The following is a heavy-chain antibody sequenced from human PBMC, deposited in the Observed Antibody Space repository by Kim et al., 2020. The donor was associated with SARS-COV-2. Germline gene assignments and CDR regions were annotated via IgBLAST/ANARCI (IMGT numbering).Heavy chain of an antibody. CDR2: ISSSGSTI. CDR3: ARDNFSMAGTFDY. Sequence: GGSLRPSCAASGFTFSDYYMSWIRQAPGKGLEWVSYISSSGSTIYYADSVKGRFTISRDNAKNSLYLQMNSLRAEDTAVYYCARDNFSMAGTFDYWGQGTLVTVSS. J-gene: IGHJ4*02. D-gene: IGHD6-19*01. CDR1: GFTFSDYY. V-gene: IGHV3-11*01.